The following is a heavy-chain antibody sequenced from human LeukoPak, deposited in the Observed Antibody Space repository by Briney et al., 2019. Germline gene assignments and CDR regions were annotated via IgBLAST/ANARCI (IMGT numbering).Heavy chain of an antibody. CDR2: IYPGDSDT. CDR3: ARQEYFYDSSGVDY. V-gene: IGHV5-51*01. D-gene: IGHD3-22*01. Sequence: PGESLKISCKGSGYTFTSYWIGGARQMPGKGLEGMGIIYPGDSDTRYSPSFQGQVTISADKSISTAYLQWSSLKASDTAMYYCARQEYFYDSSGVDYWGQGTLVTVSS. CDR1: GYTFTSYW. J-gene: IGHJ4*02.